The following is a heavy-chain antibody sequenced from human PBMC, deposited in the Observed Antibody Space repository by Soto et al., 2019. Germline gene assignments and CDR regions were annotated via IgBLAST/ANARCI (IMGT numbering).Heavy chain of an antibody. Sequence: SENLSLTWDVYGGSFSQYLWLWFRQTPGKGLQWIGQINHSGSANYNPSLKSRVTISVHTSSSQFSLELSSVTAADTAVYYCARVWGGAFDIWGQGTMLTVSS. D-gene: IGHD3-10*01. V-gene: IGHV4-34*01. CDR1: GGSFSQYL. J-gene: IGHJ3*02. CDR3: ARVWGGAFDI. CDR2: INHSGSA.